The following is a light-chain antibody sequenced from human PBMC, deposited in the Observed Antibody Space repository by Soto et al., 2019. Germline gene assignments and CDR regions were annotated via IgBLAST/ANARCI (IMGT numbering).Light chain of an antibody. CDR1: QSIALS. Sequence: DIQMTQSPSSLSASVGDTVTMTCRASQSIALSVNWYQQKPGKAPKLLIYVAFTLESGVPSRFSGSGSGTEFTPTISDVQPEDFAVYYCHQRQSWPRTFGQGTKVDI. CDR2: VAF. J-gene: IGKJ1*01. CDR3: HQRQSWPRT. V-gene: IGKV1-39*01.